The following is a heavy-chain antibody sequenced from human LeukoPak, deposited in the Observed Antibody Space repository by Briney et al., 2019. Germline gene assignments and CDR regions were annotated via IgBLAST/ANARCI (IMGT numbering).Heavy chain of an antibody. CDR3: ARAPYCRSTGCSWYFDL. Sequence: GGSLRLSCAASGFTVSSYYMSWVRQAPGKGLEWVSSITTDITYIYSADSLRGRFTISRDDAKNSLFLQMNSLRAEDTAVYYCARAPYCRSTGCSWYFDLWGRGTLVTVSS. J-gene: IGHJ2*01. CDR2: ITTDITYI. CDR1: GFTVSSYY. V-gene: IGHV3-21*01. D-gene: IGHD2-2*01.